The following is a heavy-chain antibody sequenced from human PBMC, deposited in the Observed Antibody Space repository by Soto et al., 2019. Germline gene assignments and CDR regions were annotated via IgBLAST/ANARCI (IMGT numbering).Heavy chain of an antibody. CDR1: GGSFSGYD. CDR2: XXHXXSX. Sequence: SETPSLTCAVYGGSFSGYDGSWIRQHPGKGLEWXGEXXHXXSXXXXXSXXXRVTISVDTSNNQFSLKLTYVTAADTAVYYCARVHVMVVAGSTFDYWGHGTLVTASS. D-gene: IGHD6-19*01. CDR3: ARVHVMVVAGSTFDY. J-gene: IGHJ4*01. V-gene: IGHV4-34*01.